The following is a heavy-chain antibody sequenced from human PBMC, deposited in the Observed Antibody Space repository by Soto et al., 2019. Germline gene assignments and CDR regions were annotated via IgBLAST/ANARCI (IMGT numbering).Heavy chain of an antibody. CDR2: ITYDGSNK. CDR3: AKDREKYGDLDYHHGMDV. D-gene: IGHD4-17*01. V-gene: IGHV3-30*18. Sequence: QVQLVESGGGVVQPGMSLRLSCAASGFTFSSYGMHWVRQAPGKGLEWVAVITYDGSNKYHADSVKGRFTISRDNSKNTLYLQKDRMRAEDTAVYCYAKDREKYGDLDYHHGMDVWGQGTTVTVSS. J-gene: IGHJ6*02. CDR1: GFTFSSYG.